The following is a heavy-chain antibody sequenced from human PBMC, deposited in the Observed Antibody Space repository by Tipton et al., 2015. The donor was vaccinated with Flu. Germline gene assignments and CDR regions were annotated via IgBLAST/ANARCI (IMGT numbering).Heavy chain of an antibody. CDR3: ARGALRFLEWLSRYNAEYFQH. V-gene: IGHV1-2*02. J-gene: IGHJ1*01. D-gene: IGHD3-3*01. CDR2: INPNSGGT. Sequence: QLVQSGAEVKKPGASVKVSCKASGYTFTGYYMHWVRQAPGQGLEWMGWINPNSGGTNYAQKFQGRVTMTRDTSISTAYMELSRLRSDDTAVYYCARGALRFLEWLSRYNAEYFQHWGQGPLVTVSS. CDR1: GYTFTGYY.